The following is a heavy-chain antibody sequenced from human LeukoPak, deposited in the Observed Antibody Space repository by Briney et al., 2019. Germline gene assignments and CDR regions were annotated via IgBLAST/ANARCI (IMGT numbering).Heavy chain of an antibody. Sequence: GGSLRLSCAASGFTFRSYNMNWVRQAPGKGLEWVSYISGSSTTIYYADSVKGRFTISRDNAKNSLYLQMNSLRDEDTAVYYCARAGSGSGWYFDYWGQGTLVTVSS. CDR3: ARAGSGSGWYFDY. CDR2: ISGSSTTI. J-gene: IGHJ4*02. V-gene: IGHV3-48*02. D-gene: IGHD6-19*01. CDR1: GFTFRSYN.